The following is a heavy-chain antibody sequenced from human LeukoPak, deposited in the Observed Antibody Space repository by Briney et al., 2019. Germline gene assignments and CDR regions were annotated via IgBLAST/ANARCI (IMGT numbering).Heavy chain of an antibody. V-gene: IGHV4-31*03. CDR2: IYYSGST. D-gene: IGHD1-26*01. CDR1: GGSISSGGYY. Sequence: SETLSLTCTVSGGSISSGGYYWSWIRQHPGKGLEWIGYIYYSGSTYYNPSLKSRVTISVDTSKNQFSLKLSSVTAADTTVYYCARVVGATYFDYWGQGTLVTVSS. CDR3: ARVVGATYFDY. J-gene: IGHJ4*02.